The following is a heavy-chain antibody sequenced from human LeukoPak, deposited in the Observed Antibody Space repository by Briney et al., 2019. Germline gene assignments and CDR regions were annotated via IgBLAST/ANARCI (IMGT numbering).Heavy chain of an antibody. CDR2: IYYSGST. V-gene: IGHV4-59*01. Sequence: SETLSLTCTVSGGSISSYYWSWIRQPPGKGLEWIGYIYYSGSTNYNPSLKSRVTISVDTSKNQFSLKLSSVTAADTAVYYCARGPSRGGEHFDYWGQGTLVTVPS. D-gene: IGHD1-26*01. CDR3: ARGPSRGGEHFDY. CDR1: GGSISSYY. J-gene: IGHJ4*02.